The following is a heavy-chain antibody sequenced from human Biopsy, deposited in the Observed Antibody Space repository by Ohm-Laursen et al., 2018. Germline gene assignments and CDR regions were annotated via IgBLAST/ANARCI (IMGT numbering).Heavy chain of an antibody. Sequence: RSLRLSCTASGFTVSTTYMSWVRQAPGKGLEWVAVISHDGRSRFYVDSVKGRFTISRDNSNNTLYLQMNSLRAEDTAVYYCANSYYDFWTGYLNFDNGGQGTLVTVSS. CDR1: GFTVSTTY. D-gene: IGHD3-3*01. CDR2: ISHDGRSR. V-gene: IGHV3-30*18. CDR3: ANSYYDFWTGYLNFDN. J-gene: IGHJ4*02.